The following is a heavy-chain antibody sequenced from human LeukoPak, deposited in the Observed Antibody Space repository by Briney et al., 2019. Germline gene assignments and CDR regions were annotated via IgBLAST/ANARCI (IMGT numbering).Heavy chain of an antibody. CDR1: GYSFSTSW. CDR2: IYPSDSNT. CDR3: ARLDYSYYYMDV. J-gene: IGHJ6*03. V-gene: IGHV5-51*01. Sequence: GESLKISCKGSGYSFSTSWIGWVRQMPGKGLDLMGIIYPSDSNTRYSPSFQGHVTISADKSITTAYLQWSSLKASDSAMYYCARLDYSYYYMDVWGKGTTVTVSS. D-gene: IGHD4-11*01.